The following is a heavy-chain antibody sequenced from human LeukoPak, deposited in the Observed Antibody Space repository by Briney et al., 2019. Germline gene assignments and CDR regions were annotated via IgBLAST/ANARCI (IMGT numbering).Heavy chain of an antibody. Sequence: QPGGSLRLSCAASGFTFSSYAMSWVRQAPGKGLEWVSAISGSGGSTYYADSVKGRFTISRDNSKNTLYLQMNSLRAEDTAVYYCAKDTPYSSGWYGDAFDIWGQGTMVTVSS. CDR1: GFTFSSYA. CDR2: ISGSGGST. D-gene: IGHD6-19*01. J-gene: IGHJ3*02. V-gene: IGHV3-23*01. CDR3: AKDTPYSSGWYGDAFDI.